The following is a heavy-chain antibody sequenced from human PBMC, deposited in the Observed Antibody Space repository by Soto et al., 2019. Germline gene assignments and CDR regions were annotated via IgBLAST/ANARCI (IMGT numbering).Heavy chain of an antibody. Sequence: SETLSLTCTASGDSVSKYYWNWIRQPAGKGLEWIGRIHSTRSPNYNPSLKSRVTMSVDTSKNQFSLKLNLTSVTAADTAVYYCARGPAYGDFAKLVTWCQGTLQAVFS. CDR3: ARGPAYGDFAKLVT. D-gene: IGHD4-17*01. V-gene: IGHV4-4*07. CDR1: GDSVSKYY. CDR2: IHSTRSP. J-gene: IGHJ5*02.